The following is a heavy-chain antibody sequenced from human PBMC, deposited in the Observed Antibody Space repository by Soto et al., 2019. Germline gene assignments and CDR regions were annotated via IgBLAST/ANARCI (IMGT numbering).Heavy chain of an antibody. CDR3: ASWSNWNPLYYDGLDV. CDR2: IIPLHNTS. V-gene: IGHV1-69*06. Sequence: QVQLLQSGAEVKKPGSSVKVSCKVSGGAFSNYALNWVRHGPGQRLEWLGGIIPLHNTSNYSLKFLGRVTVTADISSTTVYMVLNSLTSDDTATYYCASWSNWNPLYYDGLDVW. D-gene: IGHD1-20*01. CDR1: GGAFSNYA. J-gene: IGHJ6*01.